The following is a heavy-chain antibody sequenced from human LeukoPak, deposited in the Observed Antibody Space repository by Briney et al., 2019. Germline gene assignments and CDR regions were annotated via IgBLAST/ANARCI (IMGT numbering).Heavy chain of an antibody. CDR1: GFTFSSYA. D-gene: IGHD3-3*01. J-gene: IGHJ4*02. CDR3: AKTSTSYYDFWSGYYTEYFDY. Sequence: GGSLRLSCAASGFTFSSYAMSWVRQAPGKGLEWVSAISGSGGCTYYADSVKGRFTISRDNSKNTLYLQMNILRAEDTAVYYCAKTSTSYYDFWSGYYTEYFDYWGQGTLVTVSS. V-gene: IGHV3-23*01. CDR2: ISGSGGCT.